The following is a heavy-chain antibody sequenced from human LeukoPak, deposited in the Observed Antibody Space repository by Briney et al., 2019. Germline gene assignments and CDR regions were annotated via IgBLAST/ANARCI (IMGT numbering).Heavy chain of an antibody. D-gene: IGHD3-22*01. Sequence: GGSLRLSCEASEFMFSKYWMTWVRQAPGKGLEWVANIRGDGSVKYLLDSVKGRFSISRDNAKNSLSLEMNNLRAEDTAVYYCSRDANYYDSSRHYFDAFDIWGRGTMVTVSS. J-gene: IGHJ3*02. CDR1: EFMFSKYW. CDR2: IRGDGSVK. V-gene: IGHV3-7*01. CDR3: SRDANYYDSSRHYFDAFDI.